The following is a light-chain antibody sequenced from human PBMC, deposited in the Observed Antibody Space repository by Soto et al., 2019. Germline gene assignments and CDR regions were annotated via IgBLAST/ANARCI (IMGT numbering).Light chain of an antibody. J-gene: IGLJ2*01. CDR1: SSDVGGYNY. CDR2: QVY. CDR3: SSYSSIIPVV. V-gene: IGLV2-14*01. Sequence: QSVLTQPASVSGSLGQSITISCTGTSSDVGGYNYVSWYQHHPGKAPKLIIYQVYSRPSGVSNRFSGSKFGNTASLSISGLQAEDEADYYCSSYSSIIPVVFGGGTQLTVL.